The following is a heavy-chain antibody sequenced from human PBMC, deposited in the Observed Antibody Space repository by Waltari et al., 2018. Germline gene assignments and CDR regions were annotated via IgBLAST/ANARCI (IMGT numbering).Heavy chain of an antibody. CDR3: ARDRTSSRAARRAPKYFDY. D-gene: IGHD6-6*01. CDR2: IKHSGIT. J-gene: IGHJ4*02. Sequence: QVQLQQWGAGLLKHSETLSLTCAVYGGSFSGYYWSWIRQPPGKGLGWIGEIKHSGITNYNPSLKSRVTISVDTSKNQSSLKLRYVTAADTAVYYGARDRTSSRAARRAPKYFDYWGQGTLVTVSS. V-gene: IGHV4-34*01. CDR1: GGSFSGYY.